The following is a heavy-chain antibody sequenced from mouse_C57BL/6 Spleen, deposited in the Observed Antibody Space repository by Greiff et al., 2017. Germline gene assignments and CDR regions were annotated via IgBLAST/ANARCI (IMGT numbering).Heavy chain of an antibody. CDR1: GYAFSSSW. Sequence: VQLQQSGPELVKPGASVKISCKASGYAFSSSWMNWVKQRPGKGLEWIGRIYPGDGDTNYNGKFKGKATLTADKSSSTAYMQLSSLTSEDSAVYFCARRLGRGFDYWGQGTTLTVSS. CDR2: IYPGDGDT. V-gene: IGHV1-82*01. J-gene: IGHJ2*01. CDR3: ARRLGRGFDY. D-gene: IGHD4-1*01.